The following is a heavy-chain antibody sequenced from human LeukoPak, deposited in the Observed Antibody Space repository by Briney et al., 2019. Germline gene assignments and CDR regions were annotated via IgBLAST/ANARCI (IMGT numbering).Heavy chain of an antibody. J-gene: IGHJ4*02. Sequence: GGSLRLSCAASGFTFSSYAMHWVRQAPGKGLQYVSAISSDGGSTYYADSVKGRFTISRDNSKNTLYLQMGSLRGEDMAVYYCARRYCSSTGCSPFDYWGRGTLVTVSS. CDR2: ISSDGGST. CDR3: ARRYCSSTGCSPFDY. CDR1: GFTFSSYA. D-gene: IGHD2-2*01. V-gene: IGHV3-64*02.